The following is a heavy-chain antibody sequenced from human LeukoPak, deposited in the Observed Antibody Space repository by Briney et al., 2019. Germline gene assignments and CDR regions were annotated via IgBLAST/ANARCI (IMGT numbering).Heavy chain of an antibody. V-gene: IGHV1-46*01. J-gene: IGHJ5*02. CDR3: ARERNTAYDVDWFDP. CDR1: GYSITTHD. Sequence: APVKVSCKASGYSITTHDVHWVRQAPGQGLEWMGIINPSGSTTYAQKFQGRVTMTRDTSTSTVYTELTSLRSEDTAVYYCARERNTAYDVDWFDPWGQGTLVTVSS. CDR2: INPSGST. D-gene: IGHD5-12*01.